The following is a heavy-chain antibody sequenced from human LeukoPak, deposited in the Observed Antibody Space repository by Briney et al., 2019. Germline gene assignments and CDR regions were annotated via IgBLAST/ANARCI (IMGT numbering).Heavy chain of an antibody. Sequence: SVKVSSKASGGTFSSYAINWVRQAPGQGLEWMGGIIPMFRTGNYAEKFQGRVTITADESTSTAYMELSSLRSEDTAVYYCARGRYCSSTSCYIPHWFDPWGQGTLVTVSS. CDR2: IIPMFRTG. V-gene: IGHV1-69*13. CDR1: GGTFSSYA. J-gene: IGHJ5*02. D-gene: IGHD2-2*02. CDR3: ARGRYCSSTSCYIPHWFDP.